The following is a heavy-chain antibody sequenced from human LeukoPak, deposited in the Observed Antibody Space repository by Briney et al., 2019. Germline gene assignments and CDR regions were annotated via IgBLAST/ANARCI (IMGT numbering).Heavy chain of an antibody. Sequence: PSETLSLICTVSGGSVSSYYWSWVRQPPGKGLEWNAFIHDSGTTSYNPSLKSRVTISEDTSKSQFSLRLTSVTAADTAVYYCARGGASSQPFDSWGQGTLVTVSS. CDR3: ARGGASSQPFDS. J-gene: IGHJ4*02. V-gene: IGHV4-59*02. CDR1: GGSVSSYY. D-gene: IGHD6-13*01. CDR2: IHDSGTT.